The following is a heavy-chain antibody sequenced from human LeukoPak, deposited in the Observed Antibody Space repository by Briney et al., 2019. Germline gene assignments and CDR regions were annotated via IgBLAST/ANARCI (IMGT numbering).Heavy chain of an antibody. D-gene: IGHD3-22*01. CDR1: GGTFSSYA. CDR3: ARDFLIGYDSSGYAFDI. V-gene: IGHV1-69*01. Sequence: ASVKLSCKASGGTFSSYAISWVRQPPGQGLEWMGGIIPIFGTANYAQKFQGRVTITADESTSTAYMELSSLRSEDTAVYYCARDFLIGYDSSGYAFDIWGQGTMVTVSS. J-gene: IGHJ3*02. CDR2: IIPIFGTA.